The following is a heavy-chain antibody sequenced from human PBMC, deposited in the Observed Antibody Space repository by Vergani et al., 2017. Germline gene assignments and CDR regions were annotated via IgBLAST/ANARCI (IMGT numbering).Heavy chain of an antibody. CDR2: IYWNDDK. D-gene: IGHD2-15*01. J-gene: IGHJ5*02. CDR1: GFSLSTSGVG. CDR3: AHRRGYCGGGSCLKTRDWFDP. Sequence: QITLKESGPTLVKPTQTLTLTCTFSGFSLSTSGVGVGWIRQPPGKALEWLALIYWNDDKRYSPSLKSRLTITKDTSKNQVVLTMTNMDPVDTATYYCAHRRGYCGGGSCLKTRDWFDPWGQGTLVTVSS. V-gene: IGHV2-5*01.